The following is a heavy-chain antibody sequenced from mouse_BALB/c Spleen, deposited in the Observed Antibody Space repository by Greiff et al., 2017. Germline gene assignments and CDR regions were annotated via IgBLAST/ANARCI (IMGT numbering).Heavy chain of an antibody. CDR3: ARSANSGFAY. CDR2: ISYSGST. Sequence: EVQGVESGPGLVKPSQSLSLTCTVTGYSITSDYAWNWIRQFPGNKLEWMGYISYSGSTSYNPSLKSRISITRDTSKNQFFLQLNSVTTEDTATYYCARSANSGFAYWGQGTLVTVSA. J-gene: IGHJ3*01. CDR1: GYSITSDYA. V-gene: IGHV3-2*02. D-gene: IGHD3-1*01.